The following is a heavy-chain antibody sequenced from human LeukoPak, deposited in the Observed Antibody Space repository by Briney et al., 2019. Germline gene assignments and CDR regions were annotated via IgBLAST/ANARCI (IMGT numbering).Heavy chain of an antibody. CDR1: GYTFTSYD. CDR3: ARESITMVRGVIRGRSVDY. V-gene: IGHV1-8*01. D-gene: IGHD3-10*01. J-gene: IGHJ4*02. CDR2: MNPNSGNT. Sequence: ASVKVSCKASGYTFTSYDINWVRQATGQGLEWMGWMNPNSGNTGYAQKFQGRVTMTRNTSISTAYMELSSLRSEDTAVYYRARESITMVRGVIRGRSVDYWGQGTLVTVSS.